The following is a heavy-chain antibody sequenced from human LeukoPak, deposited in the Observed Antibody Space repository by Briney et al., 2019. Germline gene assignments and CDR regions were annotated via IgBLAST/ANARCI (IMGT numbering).Heavy chain of an antibody. CDR3: ARASGCYDY. D-gene: IGHD6-19*01. CDR2: IWFDGSNK. V-gene: IGHV3-33*01. J-gene: IGHJ4*02. Sequence: GGSLRLSCAASGFRFSTYGMHWVRQAPGKGLEWVAVIWFDGSNKYYADSVKGRFTISRDNSKNTLYLQMNSLRVEDTAVYYCARASGCYDYWGQGTLVTVSS. CDR1: GFRFSTYG.